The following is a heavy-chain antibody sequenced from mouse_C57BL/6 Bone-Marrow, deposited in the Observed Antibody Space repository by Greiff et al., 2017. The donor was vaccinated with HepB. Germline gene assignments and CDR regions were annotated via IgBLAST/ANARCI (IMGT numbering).Heavy chain of an antibody. J-gene: IGHJ3*01. CDR3: AREGQLRRRGFAY. V-gene: IGHV1-81*01. CDR1: GYTFTSYG. Sequence: QVQLQQSGAELARPGASVKLSCKASGYTFTSYGISWVKQRTGQGLEWIGEIYPRSGNTYYNEKFKGKATLTADKSSSTAYMELRSLTSEDSAVYFCAREGQLRRRGFAYWGQGTLVTVSA. D-gene: IGHD3-2*02. CDR2: IYPRSGNT.